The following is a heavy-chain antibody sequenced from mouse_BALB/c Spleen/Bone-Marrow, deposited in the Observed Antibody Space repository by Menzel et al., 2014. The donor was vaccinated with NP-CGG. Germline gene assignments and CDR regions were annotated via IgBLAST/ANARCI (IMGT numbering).Heavy chain of an antibody. CDR1: GFTFSSYA. J-gene: IGHJ2*01. CDR2: ISSGGSYT. V-gene: IGHV5-9-1*01. CDR3: ARHGIARLLDY. Sequence: VKLVESGRGLVKPGGPLILSCAASGFTFSSYAMSWVRQTPEKRLEWVATISSGGSYTYDPDSVKGRFTISRDNAKNTQKLQMRSLRSEEAARYYCARHGIARLLDYWDQCTTLA.